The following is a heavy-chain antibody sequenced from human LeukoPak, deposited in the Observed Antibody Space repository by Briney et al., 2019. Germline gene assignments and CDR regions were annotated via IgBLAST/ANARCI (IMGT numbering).Heavy chain of an antibody. CDR3: AREATYYYDSSGYFDY. Sequence: ASVNVSCTASGYTFTSYAMHWVRQAPGQRLEWMGWINAGNGNTKYSQKFQGRVTITRDTSASTAYMELSSLRSEDTAVYYCAREATYYYDSSGYFDYWGQGTLVTVSS. CDR1: GYTFTSYA. D-gene: IGHD3-22*01. V-gene: IGHV1-3*01. CDR2: INAGNGNT. J-gene: IGHJ4*02.